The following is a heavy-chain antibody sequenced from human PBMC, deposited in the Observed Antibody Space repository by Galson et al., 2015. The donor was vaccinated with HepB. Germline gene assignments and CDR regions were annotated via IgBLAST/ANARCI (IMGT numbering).Heavy chain of an antibody. CDR3: ARERGMTTVTIDAFDI. V-gene: IGHV1-69*04. J-gene: IGHJ3*02. Sequence: SVKVSCKASGGTFSSYTISWVRQAPGQGLEWMGRIIPILGIANYAQKFQGRVTITADKSTSTAYMELSSLRSEDTAVYYCARERGMTTVTIDAFDIWGQGTMVTVSS. CDR1: GGTFSSYT. CDR2: IIPILGIA. D-gene: IGHD4-17*01.